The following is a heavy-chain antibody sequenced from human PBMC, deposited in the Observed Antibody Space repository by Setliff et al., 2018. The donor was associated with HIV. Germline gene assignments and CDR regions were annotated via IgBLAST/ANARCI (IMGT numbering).Heavy chain of an antibody. CDR3: ARHRVITGSFDS. CDR1: NGSIRSSDYY. J-gene: IGHJ4*02. CDR2: DFYSGRA. V-gene: IGHV4-39*01. Sequence: PSETLSLTCTVSNGSIRSSDYYWGWIRQPPGKGLEWIGSDFYSGRAYYNPSLKSRVTISVDTSKNQFSLRVNSVTAADTAVFYCARHRVITGSFDSWGQGTLVTVSS. D-gene: IGHD3-10*01.